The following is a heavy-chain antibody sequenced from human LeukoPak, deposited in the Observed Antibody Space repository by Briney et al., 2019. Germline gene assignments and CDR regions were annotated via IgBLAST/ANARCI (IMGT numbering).Heavy chain of an antibody. J-gene: IGHJ4*02. D-gene: IGHD3-9*01. V-gene: IGHV4-38-2*02. CDR1: GYSISSGYY. CDR2: IYHSCST. CDR3: ATSVIDYDILTGYPSPLDY. Sequence: PSETLSLTCTVSGYSISSGYYWGWIRQPPGKGLEWIGRIYHSCSTYYNPSLTSRVTISVDTSKNQFSLKLSSVTAADTAVYYCATSVIDYDILTGYPSPLDYWGQGTLVTVSS.